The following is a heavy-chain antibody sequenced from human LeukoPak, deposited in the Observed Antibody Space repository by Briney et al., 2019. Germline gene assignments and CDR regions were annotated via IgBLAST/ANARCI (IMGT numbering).Heavy chain of an antibody. CDR1: GGTFSSYA. CDR2: IIPIFGTA. V-gene: IGHV1-69*05. J-gene: IGHJ5*02. CDR3: AREQDIVVVPAGFDP. D-gene: IGHD2-2*01. Sequence: SVKVSCKASGGTFSSYAISWVRQAPGQGLEWMGRIIPIFGTANYAQKFQGRVTITTDESTSTAYMELSSLRSEDTAVYYCAREQDIVVVPAGFDPWGQGTLVTVSS.